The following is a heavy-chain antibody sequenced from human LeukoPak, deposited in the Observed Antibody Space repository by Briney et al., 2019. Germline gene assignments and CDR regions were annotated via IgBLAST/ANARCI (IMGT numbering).Heavy chain of an antibody. V-gene: IGHV4-39*07. CDR2: IYYSGST. Sequence: SETLSLTCTVSGGSISSSSYYWGWIRQPPGKGLEWIGSIYYSGSTYYNPSLKSRVTISVDTSKNQFSLKLSSVTAADTAVYYCARAVVGIPPSYWGQGTLVTVSS. J-gene: IGHJ4*02. CDR3: ARAVVGIPPSY. CDR1: GGSISSSSYY. D-gene: IGHD6-13*01.